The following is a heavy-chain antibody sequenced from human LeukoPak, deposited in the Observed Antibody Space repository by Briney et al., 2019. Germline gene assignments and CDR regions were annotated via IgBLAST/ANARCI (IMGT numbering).Heavy chain of an antibody. J-gene: IGHJ6*02. V-gene: IGHV1-2*02. CDR2: NNPNSGGT. Sequence: ASVKVSCKASGYTFTDYYMHWVRQAPGQGLEWMGWNNPNSGGTNYAQNFQGRVTMTRDTSISTAYMELSRLRSDDTAVYSCARGAGGSFSPYGMDVWGQGTTVTVSS. D-gene: IGHD6-13*01. CDR3: ARGAGGSFSPYGMDV. CDR1: GYTFTDYY.